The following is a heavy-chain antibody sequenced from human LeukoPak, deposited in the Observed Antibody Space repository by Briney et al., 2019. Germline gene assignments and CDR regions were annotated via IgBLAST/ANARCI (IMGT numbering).Heavy chain of an antibody. V-gene: IGHV3-23*01. CDR1: GFTFSTSA. J-gene: IGHJ4*02. CDR2: ISAGGGST. CDR3: ASNYNFDY. Sequence: GGSLRLSCAASGFTFSTSAMSWVRQAPGKGLEWVSSISAGGGSTYYADSVKGRFTISRDFSNNTVYVQMNSLRAEDTAVYYCASNYNFDYWGQGTLVTVSS. D-gene: IGHD4-11*01.